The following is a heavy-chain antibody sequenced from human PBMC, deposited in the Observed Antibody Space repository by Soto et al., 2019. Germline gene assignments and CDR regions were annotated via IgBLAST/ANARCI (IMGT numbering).Heavy chain of an antibody. CDR2: IYPGDSDT. CDR1: GYSFTSYW. CDR3: ARSYSSSWYHGEPYYYYGMDV. J-gene: IGHJ6*02. V-gene: IGHV5-51*01. Sequence: PGESLKISCQGSGYSFTSYWIGWVRQMPGKGLEWMGIIYPGDSDTRYSPSFQGQVTISADKSISTAYLQWSSLKASDTAMYYCARSYSSSWYHGEPYYYYGMDVWGQGTTVTVSS. D-gene: IGHD6-13*01.